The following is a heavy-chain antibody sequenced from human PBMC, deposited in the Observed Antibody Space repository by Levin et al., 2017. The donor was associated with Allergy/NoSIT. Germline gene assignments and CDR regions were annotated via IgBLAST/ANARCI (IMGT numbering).Heavy chain of an antibody. CDR3: ARGDRQIIPSVAFDI. Sequence: SETLSLTCTVSGGSISSGDYYWSWIRQPPGKGLEWIGYIYYSGSTYYNPSLKSRVTISVDTSKNQFSLKLSSVTAADTAVYYCARGDRQIIPSVAFDIWGQGTMVTVSS. J-gene: IGHJ3*02. V-gene: IGHV4-30-4*01. CDR1: GGSISSGDYY. D-gene: IGHD3-22*01. CDR2: IYYSGST.